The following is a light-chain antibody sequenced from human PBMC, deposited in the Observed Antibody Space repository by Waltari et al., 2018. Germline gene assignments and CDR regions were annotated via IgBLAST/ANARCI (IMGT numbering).Light chain of an antibody. Sequence: DIQMTQSPSSLSVSVGARVTLTCRASQSISTYVNWYQQKPGQAPRFLIYAASTLQSGVPSRFSGGGSGTDFTLTITSLQPEDFATYFCQQSYSAPYSFGQGTKLEIK. CDR2: AAS. V-gene: IGKV1-39*01. CDR3: QQSYSAPYS. J-gene: IGKJ2*01. CDR1: QSISTY.